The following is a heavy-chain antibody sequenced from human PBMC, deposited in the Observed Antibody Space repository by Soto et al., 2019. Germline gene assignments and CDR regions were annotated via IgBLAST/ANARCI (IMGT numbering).Heavy chain of an antibody. D-gene: IGHD4-4*01. CDR3: AREGDYSNYKGPMDV. J-gene: IGHJ6*04. V-gene: IGHV5-51*01. CDR2: IYPGDSDT. CDR1: GYSFISYW. Sequence: GESLKISCKGSGYSFISYWIGWVRQMPGKGLEWMGIIYPGDSDTRYSPSFQGQVTISADKSISTAYLQWSSLKASDTAMYYCAREGDYSNYKGPMDVWGKGTKVTVSS.